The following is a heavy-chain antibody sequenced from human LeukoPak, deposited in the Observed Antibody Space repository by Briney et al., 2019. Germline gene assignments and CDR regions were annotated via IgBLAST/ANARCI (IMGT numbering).Heavy chain of an antibody. CDR1: GGSISSSSYY. Sequence: SETLSLTCTVSGGSISSSSYYWGWIRQPPGKGLEWIGSIYYSGSTYYDPSLKSRVTISVDTSKNQFSLKLSSVTAADTAVYYCARDGQQWSLVDYWGQGTLVTVSS. CDR2: IYYSGST. D-gene: IGHD6-19*01. CDR3: ARDGQQWSLVDY. V-gene: IGHV4-39*02. J-gene: IGHJ4*02.